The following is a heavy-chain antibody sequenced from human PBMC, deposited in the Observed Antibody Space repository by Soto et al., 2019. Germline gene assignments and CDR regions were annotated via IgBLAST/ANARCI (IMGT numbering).Heavy chain of an antibody. CDR1: GCTFSDYY. V-gene: IGHV3-11*03. CDR2: ISSSSSYT. D-gene: IGHD3-22*01. CDR3: ARASGPFIKSSGYYYFDY. Sequence: GVSLRLSCAASGCTFSDYYMSWIRQAPGKGLEWVSYISSSSSYTNYADSVKGRFTISRDNAKNSLYLQMNSLRTEDTAVYYCARASGPFIKSSGYYYFDYWGQGTLVTVSS. J-gene: IGHJ4*02.